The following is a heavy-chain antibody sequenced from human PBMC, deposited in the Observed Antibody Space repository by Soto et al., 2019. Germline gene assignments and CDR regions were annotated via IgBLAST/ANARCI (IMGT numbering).Heavy chain of an antibody. CDR2: IIPIFGTA. V-gene: IGHV1-69*13. J-gene: IGHJ4*02. CDR1: GGTFSSYA. D-gene: IGHD3-22*01. CDR3: AQGSEDSSGYYYRLWSSFDY. Sequence: ASVKVSCKASGGTFSSYAISWVRQAPGQGLEWMGGIIPIFGTANYAQKFQGRVTITADESTSTAYMELSSLRSEDTAVYYCAQGSEDSSGYYYRLWSSFDYWGQGTLVTVSS.